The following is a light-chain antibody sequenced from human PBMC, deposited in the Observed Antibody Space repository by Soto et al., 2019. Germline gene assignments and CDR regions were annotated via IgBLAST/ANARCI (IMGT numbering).Light chain of an antibody. J-gene: IGKJ5*01. CDR3: QQLTSYPRST. Sequence: EIVMPQSPATLSVSPGASATLSCRASQSVHLYLAWYQQKPGQAPRLLIFGASYRATGIPARFSGSGSGTEFTLTIRSLQPEDFATYHCQQLTSYPRSTVGQGTRLEIK. CDR2: GAS. V-gene: IGKV3D-15*01. CDR1: QSVHLY.